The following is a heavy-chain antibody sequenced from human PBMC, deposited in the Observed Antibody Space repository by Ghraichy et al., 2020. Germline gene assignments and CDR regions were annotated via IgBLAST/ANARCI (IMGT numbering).Heavy chain of an antibody. V-gene: IGHV3-23*01. Sequence: GGSLRLSCAASGFTFSRYAVSWVRQAPGKGLEWVSGISGSGGSTYYADSVKGRFTISRDNSQNTLYLQMNSLRAEDTAVYYCAKANLQSRGTYYAGVDYWGQGTLVTVSS. CDR1: GFTFSRYA. D-gene: IGHD1-26*01. CDR3: AKANLQSRGTYYAGVDY. CDR2: ISGSGGST. J-gene: IGHJ4*02.